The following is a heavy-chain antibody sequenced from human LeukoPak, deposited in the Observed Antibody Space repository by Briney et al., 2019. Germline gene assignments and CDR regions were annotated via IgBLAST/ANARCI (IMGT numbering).Heavy chain of an antibody. CDR3: ARSYDFWSGSVDY. J-gene: IGHJ4*02. Sequence: GGSLRLSCAASGFTFSNAWMSWVRQAPGKGLEWVSSISSSSSYIYYADSVKGRFTISRDNAKNSLYLQMNSLRAEDTAVYYCARSYDFWSGSVDYWGQGTLVTVSS. CDR2: ISSSSSYI. D-gene: IGHD3-3*01. V-gene: IGHV3-21*01. CDR1: GFTFSNAW.